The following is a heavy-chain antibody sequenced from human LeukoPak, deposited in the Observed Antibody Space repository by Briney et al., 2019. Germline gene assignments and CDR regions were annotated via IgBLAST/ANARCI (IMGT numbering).Heavy chain of an antibody. J-gene: IGHJ4*02. CDR2: IYYSGST. CDR1: GGSISSYY. Sequence: PSETLSLTCTVSGGSISSYYWSWIRQPPGKGLEWIGYIYYSGSTNYNPSLKSRVTISVDTSKNQSSLKLNSVTAADTAVYYCARGHHRTTVTLYYWGQGTLVTVSS. CDR3: ARGHHRTTVTLYY. V-gene: IGHV4-59*12. D-gene: IGHD4-17*01.